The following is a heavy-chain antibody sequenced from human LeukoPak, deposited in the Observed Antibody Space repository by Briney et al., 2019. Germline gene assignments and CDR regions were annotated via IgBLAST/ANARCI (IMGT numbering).Heavy chain of an antibody. D-gene: IGHD3-16*02. CDR2: INHSGST. Sequence: SETLSLTCAVYGESFSGYYWSWIRQPPGKGLEWIGEINHSGSTNYNPSLKSRVTISVDTSKNQFSLKLSSVTAADTAVYYCASRDDYVWGSYRDYWGQGTLVTVSS. CDR1: GESFSGYY. J-gene: IGHJ4*02. CDR3: ASRDDYVWGSYRDY. V-gene: IGHV4-34*01.